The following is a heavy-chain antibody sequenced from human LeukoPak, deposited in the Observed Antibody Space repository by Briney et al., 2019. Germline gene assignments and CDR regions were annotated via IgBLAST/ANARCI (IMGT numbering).Heavy chain of an antibody. CDR3: ASTSWYSSSWYQVDY. J-gene: IGHJ4*02. D-gene: IGHD6-13*01. V-gene: IGHV3-48*03. CDR2: ISSSGSTI. CDR1: GFTFSSYE. Sequence: GGSLRLSCAASGFTFSSYEMNWVRQAPGKGLEWVSYISSSGSTIYYADSVKGRFTISRDNAKNSLYLQMSSLRAEDTAVYYCASTSWYSSSWYQVDYWGQGTLVTVSS.